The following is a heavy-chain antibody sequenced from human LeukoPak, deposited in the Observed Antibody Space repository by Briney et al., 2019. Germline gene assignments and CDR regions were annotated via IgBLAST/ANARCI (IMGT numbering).Heavy chain of an antibody. V-gene: IGHV1-2*02. J-gene: IGHJ4*02. D-gene: IGHD4-17*01. CDR1: GNTFIGYY. CDR2: INPNSGGT. Sequence: ASVKVSCKAFGNTFIGYYMHWVRQAPGQGLEWMEWINPNSGGTNYAQKFQGRVTMTRDTSISTAYRELSRLRSDDTAVYYCEREKNHGDYVLVHWGQGTLVTVSS. CDR3: EREKNHGDYVLVH.